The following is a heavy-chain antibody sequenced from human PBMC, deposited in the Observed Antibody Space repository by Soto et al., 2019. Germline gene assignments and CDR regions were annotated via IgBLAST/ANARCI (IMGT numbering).Heavy chain of an antibody. CDR1: GYTFTSYY. CDR2: INPSGGST. D-gene: IGHD2-2*01. Sequence: GASVKVSCKASGYTFTSYYMHWVRQAPGQGLEWMGIINPSGGSTSYAQKFQGRVTMTRDTSTSTVYMELSSLKASDTAIYYCARQVVPAVIRMDVWGQGTTVTVSS. CDR3: ARQVVPAVIRMDV. V-gene: IGHV1-46*01. J-gene: IGHJ6*02.